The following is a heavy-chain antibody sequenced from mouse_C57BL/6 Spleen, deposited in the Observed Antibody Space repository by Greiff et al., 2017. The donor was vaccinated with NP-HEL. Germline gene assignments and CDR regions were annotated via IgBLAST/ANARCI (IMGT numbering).Heavy chain of an antibody. D-gene: IGHD1-1*01. Sequence: QVQLKQPGAELVKPGASVKLSCKASGYTFTSYWMHWVKQRPGRGLEWIGRIDPKSGGTKYNEKFKSKATLTVDKPSSTAYMQLSSLTSEDSAVYYCARNYYGSSRTDYFDYWGQGTTLTVSS. V-gene: IGHV1-72*01. CDR1: GYTFTSYW. CDR3: ARNYYGSSRTDYFDY. J-gene: IGHJ2*01. CDR2: IDPKSGGT.